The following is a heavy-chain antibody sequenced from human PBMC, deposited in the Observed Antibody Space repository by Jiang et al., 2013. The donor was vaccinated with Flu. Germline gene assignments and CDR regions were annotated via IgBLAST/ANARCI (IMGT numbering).Heavy chain of an antibody. CDR1: GGSISSSSYY. V-gene: IGHV4-39*01. Sequence: SGSGLVKPSETLSLTCTVSGGSISSSSYYWGWIRQPPGKGLEWIGSIYYSGSTYYNPSLKSRVTISVDTSKNQFSLKLSSVTAADTAVYYCARQVRVGATSFDYWGQGTLVTVSS. D-gene: IGHD1-26*01. CDR3: ARQVRVGATSFDY. J-gene: IGHJ4*02. CDR2: IYYSGST.